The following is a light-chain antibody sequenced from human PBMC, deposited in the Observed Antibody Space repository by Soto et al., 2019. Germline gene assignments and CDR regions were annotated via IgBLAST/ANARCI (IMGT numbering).Light chain of an antibody. CDR3: QQRSNWPPVIT. J-gene: IGKJ5*01. CDR2: DAS. CDR1: QSFSSY. V-gene: IGKV3-11*01. Sequence: EIVLTQSPATLSLSPGERATLSCRASQSFSSYLAWYQQKPGQAPRLLIYDASKRAAGIPARFSGRGSGTDFTVTISSLEPEDFAVYYCQQRSNWPPVITFGQGTRQEIK.